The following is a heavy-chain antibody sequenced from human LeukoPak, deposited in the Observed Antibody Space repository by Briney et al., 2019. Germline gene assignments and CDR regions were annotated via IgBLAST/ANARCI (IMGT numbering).Heavy chain of an antibody. CDR1: GFTFNSYW. CDR3: ARWRLYNWFDP. CDR2: IKQDGSEE. D-gene: IGHD3-22*01. Sequence: GGSLRLSCAASGFTFNSYWMSWVRQAPGKGLEWVANIKQDGSEEYYVDSVKGRFTISRDNAKNSLYLQMNSLRAEDTAVYYCARWRLYNWFDPWGQGTLVTVSS. J-gene: IGHJ5*02. V-gene: IGHV3-7*01.